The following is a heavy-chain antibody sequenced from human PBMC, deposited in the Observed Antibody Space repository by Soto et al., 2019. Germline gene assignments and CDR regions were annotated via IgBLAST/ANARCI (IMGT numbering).Heavy chain of an antibody. J-gene: IGHJ6*02. CDR3: ASPGIAARLLSTNYYYYGMDV. CDR2: IYYSGST. V-gene: IGHV4-39*01. Sequence: PSETLSLTCTVSGGSISSSSYYWGWIRQPPGKGLEWIGSIYYSGSTYYNPSLKSRVTISVDTSKNQFSLKLSSVTAADTAVYYCASPGIAARLLSTNYYYYGMDVWGQGTTVTVSS. CDR1: GGSISSSSYY. D-gene: IGHD6-6*01.